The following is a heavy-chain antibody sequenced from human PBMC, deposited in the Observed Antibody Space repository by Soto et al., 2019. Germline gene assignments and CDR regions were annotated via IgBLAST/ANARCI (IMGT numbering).Heavy chain of an antibody. D-gene: IGHD4-17*01. J-gene: IGHJ4*02. CDR1: GGTFSRFA. CDR2: IIPKFGTA. V-gene: IGHV1-69*01. CDR3: ARGDPYGDFRFTAFDT. Sequence: QVPLVQSGAEVKKPGSSVKVSCKTSGGTFSRFAISWVRQAPGQGLEWMGGIIPKFGTAKSAKRCQDKVAFTADDSTSTAYMELSSLQFEDTAMYYCARGDPYGDFRFTAFDTWGRGTLVIVSA.